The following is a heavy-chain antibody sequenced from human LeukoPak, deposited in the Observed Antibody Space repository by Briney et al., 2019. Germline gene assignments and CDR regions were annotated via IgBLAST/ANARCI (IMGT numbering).Heavy chain of an antibody. CDR3: ARGDYYGSGTYYKKTVDY. CDR2: ISAYNGNT. CDR1: GYTFTSYG. Sequence: GASVKVSCKASGYTFTSYGINWVRQAPGQGLEWMGWISAYNGNTNYAQKLQGRVTMTTDTSTSTAYMELRSLRSDDTAVYYCARGDYYGSGTYYKKTVDYWGQGTLATVSS. J-gene: IGHJ4*02. V-gene: IGHV1-18*01. D-gene: IGHD3-10*01.